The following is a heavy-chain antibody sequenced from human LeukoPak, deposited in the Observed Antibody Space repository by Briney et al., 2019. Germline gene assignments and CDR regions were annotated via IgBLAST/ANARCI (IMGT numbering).Heavy chain of an antibody. V-gene: IGHV1-18*01. J-gene: IGHJ4*02. CDR3: ARSDLATITAGPFEY. CDR1: GYTFSTYG. Sequence: ASVKVSCKASGYTFSTYGITWVRQARGQGLEWMGWISGHQGNTEYAQNFQGRVTMTIDTSTSTAYMDLRSLRSDDTAIYFCARSDLATITAGPFEYWGQGTLVAVSS. D-gene: IGHD5-12*01. CDR2: ISGHQGNT.